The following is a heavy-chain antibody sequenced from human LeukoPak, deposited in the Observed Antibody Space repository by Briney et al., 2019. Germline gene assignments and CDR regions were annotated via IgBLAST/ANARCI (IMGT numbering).Heavy chain of an antibody. CDR2: ISWSGDST. Sequence: GGSLRLSCVASGFALYDYGMSWVRQAPGKGLEWVSGISWSGDSTDYAASVKGRFTISRDDAKKSLHLQMNGLRAEDTALYHCARLGGNWNAPGDYWGQGTLVTVSS. CDR1: GFALYDYG. CDR3: ARLGGNWNAPGDY. J-gene: IGHJ4*02. V-gene: IGHV3-20*01. D-gene: IGHD1-1*01.